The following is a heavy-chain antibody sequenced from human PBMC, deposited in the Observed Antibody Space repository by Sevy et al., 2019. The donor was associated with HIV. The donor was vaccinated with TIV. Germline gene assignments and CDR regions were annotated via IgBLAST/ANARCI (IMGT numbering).Heavy chain of an antibody. CDR2: IRYDGSNK. V-gene: IGHV3-30*02. CDR1: GFTFSAYG. D-gene: IGHD1-1*01. Sequence: GGSLRLSCAASGFTFSAYGMHWVRQAPGKGLEWVAFIRYDGSNKFYADSVTGRFTISRDNSNNMMYLQMNSLRGEDTAVYYCATRWTPGYWGQGTLVTVSS. CDR3: ATRWTPGY. J-gene: IGHJ4*02.